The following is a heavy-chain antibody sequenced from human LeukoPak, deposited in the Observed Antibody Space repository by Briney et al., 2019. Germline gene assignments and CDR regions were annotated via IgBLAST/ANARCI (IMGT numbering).Heavy chain of an antibody. J-gene: IGHJ4*02. D-gene: IGHD5-24*01. Sequence: SETLSLTCGVSGYSISSGFYWGWIWQPPGKGLQWIGSLYYTGSAEYNPSLKSRLTMSMDKSKNQFSLKLNSVTAADTAVYYCARLWSGYNFDYWGQGTLVTVSS. V-gene: IGHV4-38-2*01. CDR3: ARLWSGYNFDY. CDR1: GYSISSGFY. CDR2: LYYTGSA.